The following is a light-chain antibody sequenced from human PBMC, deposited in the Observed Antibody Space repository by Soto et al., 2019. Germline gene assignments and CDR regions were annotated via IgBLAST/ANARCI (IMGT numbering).Light chain of an antibody. CDR1: QSVSSIY. Sequence: EFVLTQSPVTLSLSPGERATLSCRASQSVSSIYLAWYQQKPGQAPRLLIYGASGRATGIPDRFSGSGSGTDFTLTISRLEPEDFAVYYCQQYGSSPTFGGGTKVDIK. V-gene: IGKV3-20*01. CDR3: QQYGSSPT. J-gene: IGKJ4*01. CDR2: GAS.